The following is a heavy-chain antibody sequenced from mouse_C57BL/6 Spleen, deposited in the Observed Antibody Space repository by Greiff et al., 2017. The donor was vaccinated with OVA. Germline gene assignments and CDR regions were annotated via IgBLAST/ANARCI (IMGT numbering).Heavy chain of an antibody. V-gene: IGHV5-12*01. Sequence: EVQVVESGGGLVQPGGSLKLSCAASGFTFSDYYMYWVRQTPEKRLEWVAYISNGGGSTYYPDTVKGRFTISRDNAKNTHYLQMSRLKSEDTAMYYCARRATSAMDYWGQGTSVTVSS. CDR3: ARRATSAMDY. CDR1: GFTFSDYY. D-gene: IGHD3-1*01. J-gene: IGHJ4*01. CDR2: ISNGGGST.